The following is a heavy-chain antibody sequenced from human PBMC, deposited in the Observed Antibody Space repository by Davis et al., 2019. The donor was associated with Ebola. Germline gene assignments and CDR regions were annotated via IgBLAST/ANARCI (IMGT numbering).Heavy chain of an antibody. Sequence: WGSLRLSCAASGFTFSNNVMTRARYAPGTGLEWVSAATSSGGGSYYVDSVKGRFTISRDNSKNTLYMQMTSLRVEDTAVYYCAKGGSGWPSDYSYGMGVWGKGTTVTVSS. CDR2: ATSSGGGS. D-gene: IGHD6-19*01. J-gene: IGHJ6*04. CDR1: GFTFSNNV. V-gene: IGHV3-23*01. CDR3: AKGGSGWPSDYSYGMGV.